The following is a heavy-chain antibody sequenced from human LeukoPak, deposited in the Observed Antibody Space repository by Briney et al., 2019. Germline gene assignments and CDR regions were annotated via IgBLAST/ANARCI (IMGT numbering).Heavy chain of an antibody. J-gene: IGHJ4*02. Sequence: PGGSLRLSCAASGFTVSRNYMSWVRQAPGKGLEWVSVIYRGGSTYYADSVKGRFTISRDNSKNTLYLQMNSLRAEDTAVYYCARERATYYYGSGSFFDYWGQGTLVTVSS. CDR2: IYRGGST. V-gene: IGHV3-66*02. CDR1: GFTVSRNY. D-gene: IGHD3-10*01. CDR3: ARERATYYYGSGSFFDY.